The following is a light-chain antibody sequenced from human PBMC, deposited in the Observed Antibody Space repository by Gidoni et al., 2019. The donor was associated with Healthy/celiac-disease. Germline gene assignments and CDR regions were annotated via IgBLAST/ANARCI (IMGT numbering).Light chain of an antibody. J-gene: IGKJ1*01. Sequence: EIVLTQSPGTLSLSPGERATLSCRASQSVSSSYLAWYQQKPGQAPRLLTYGASSRATGIPDRFSGSGSVTDFTLTISRLEPEDFAVYYCQQYGSQGTFXXXTKVEIK. V-gene: IGKV3-20*01. CDR1: QSVSSSY. CDR3: QQYGSQGT. CDR2: GAS.